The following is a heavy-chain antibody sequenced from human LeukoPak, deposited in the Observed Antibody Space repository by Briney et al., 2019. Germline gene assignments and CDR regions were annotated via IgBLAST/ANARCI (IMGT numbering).Heavy chain of an antibody. CDR3: ARGKYYYSSGSYYTPFDY. Sequence: KPSETLSLTCAVYGGSFSGYYWSWIRQPPGKGLEWIGEINHSGSTNYNPSLKSRVTISVDTSKNQFSLRLSSVTAADTAVYYCARGKYYYSSGSYYTPFDYWGQGTLVTVSS. V-gene: IGHV4-34*01. CDR2: INHSGST. J-gene: IGHJ4*02. CDR1: GGSFSGYY. D-gene: IGHD3-10*01.